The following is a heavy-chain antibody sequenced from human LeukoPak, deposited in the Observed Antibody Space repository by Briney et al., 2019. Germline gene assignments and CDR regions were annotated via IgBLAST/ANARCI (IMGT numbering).Heavy chain of an antibody. J-gene: IGHJ5*02. V-gene: IGHV3-23*01. D-gene: IGHD3-10*01. CDR2: ISGSGGNT. CDR1: GFTFSSYA. CDR3: AKLPDYYGSGSYYNWFDP. Sequence: GGSLRLSCAASGFTFSSYAMSWVRQAPGKGLEWVSAISGSGGNTYYADSVKGRFTISRDNSKNTLYLQMNSLRAEDTAVYYCAKLPDYYGSGSYYNWFDPWGQGTLVTVSS.